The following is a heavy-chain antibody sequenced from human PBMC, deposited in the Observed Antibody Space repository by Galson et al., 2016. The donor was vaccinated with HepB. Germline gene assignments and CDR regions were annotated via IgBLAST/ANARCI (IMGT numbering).Heavy chain of an antibody. CDR3: TRTAGGYYYGLDV. Sequence: SLRLSCAASGFNFGDYTMHWVRLAPGKGLEWVTGISRKSGDMPYADSVKGRFTISRDNAKSSLYLQMSSLTSEDTALYFCTRTAGGYYYGLDVWGQGTTVTVSS. CDR2: ISRKSGDM. CDR1: GFNFGDYT. D-gene: IGHD1-1*01. V-gene: IGHV3-9*01. J-gene: IGHJ6*02.